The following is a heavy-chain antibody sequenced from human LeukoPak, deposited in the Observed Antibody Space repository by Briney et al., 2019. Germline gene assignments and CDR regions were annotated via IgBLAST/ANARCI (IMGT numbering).Heavy chain of an antibody. Sequence: PSETLSLTCTVSGGSISSYYLSWIRQPPGKGLEWIGDIYYSGSTNYNPSLTSRVTLSIGTSKHRFPLKLSCVTAADTAVYYCGSSYYYYGMAVWGQGTTVTVSS. V-gene: IGHV4-59*01. CDR1: GGSISSYY. CDR2: IYYSGST. CDR3: GSSYYYYGMAV. J-gene: IGHJ6*02.